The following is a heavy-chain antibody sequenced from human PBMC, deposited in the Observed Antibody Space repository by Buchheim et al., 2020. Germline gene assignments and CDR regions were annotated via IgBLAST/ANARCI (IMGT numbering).Heavy chain of an antibody. CDR1: GGSISNSAYF. CDR2: IRYSGTP. Sequence: QLQLQESGPGLVKPSETLSLTCTVSGGSISNSAYFWGWIRQPPGKGPEWIATIRYSGTPYFTPSLQNRVTISLDTSKNQFSLTLRSVTAADTALYYCARENRDGYRNGVDVWGQGTT. CDR3: ARENRDGYRNGVDV. D-gene: IGHD5-24*01. J-gene: IGHJ6*02. V-gene: IGHV4-39*07.